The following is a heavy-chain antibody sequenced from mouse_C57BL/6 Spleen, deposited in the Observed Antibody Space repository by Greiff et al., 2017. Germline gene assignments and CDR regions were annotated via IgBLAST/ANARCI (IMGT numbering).Heavy chain of an antibody. D-gene: IGHD2-4*01. CDR2: ISDGGSYT. Sequence: EVQLQESGGGLVKPGGSLKLSCAASGFTFSSYAMSWVRQTPEKRLEWVATISDGGSYTYYPDNVKGRFTISRDNAKNNLYLQMSHLKSEDTAMYYCARGLRRDSSYWYFDVWGTGTTVTVSS. V-gene: IGHV5-4*01. CDR1: GFTFSSYA. CDR3: ARGLRRDSSYWYFDV. J-gene: IGHJ1*03.